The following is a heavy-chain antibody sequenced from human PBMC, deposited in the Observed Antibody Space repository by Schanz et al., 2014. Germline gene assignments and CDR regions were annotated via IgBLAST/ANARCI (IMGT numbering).Heavy chain of an antibody. J-gene: IGHJ4*02. CDR3: ARDLEGFDY. Sequence: QLQLQESGPGLVKPSETLSLTCTVSGASISSDTYYWGWIRQPPGKGLEWIGRIFTSGSTDYNPSLKSRVTMSVAPSKTQFSLKLSSVTAADTAVYYCARDLEGFDYWGQGTLVVVSS. CDR1: GASISSDTYY. CDR2: IFTSGST. D-gene: IGHD1-1*01. V-gene: IGHV4-39*07.